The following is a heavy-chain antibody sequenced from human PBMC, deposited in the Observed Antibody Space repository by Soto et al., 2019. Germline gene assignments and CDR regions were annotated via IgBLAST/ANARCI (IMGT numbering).Heavy chain of an antibody. Sequence: QITLKEAGPTLVKPTQTLTLTCSFSGFSLITSGVGVGWIRQPPGKALEWLALLYWDDDKGYSTALKSRLTITKDTARIHVVLTMTNMDPAYTATYYCAHTMAPRIFDYWGQGTLVTVSS. J-gene: IGHJ4*02. CDR1: GFSLITSGVG. CDR2: LYWDDDK. CDR3: AHTMAPRIFDY. V-gene: IGHV2-5*02.